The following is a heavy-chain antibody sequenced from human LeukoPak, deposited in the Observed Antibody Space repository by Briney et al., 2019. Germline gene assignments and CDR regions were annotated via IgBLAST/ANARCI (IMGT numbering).Heavy chain of an antibody. CDR2: IFYSGST. J-gene: IGHJ4*02. Sequence: PSETLSLTCTVSGGSITSSSYCWGWIRQPPGKGLEWIGYIFYSGSTYYNPSLKSRVTMSVDTSKNQFSLKLTVTAADTAVYYCASFTYYDTDMGGAAFDYWGQGTLVTVSS. D-gene: IGHD3-22*01. CDR1: GGSITSSSYC. V-gene: IGHV4-30-4*08. CDR3: ASFTYYDTDMGGAAFDY.